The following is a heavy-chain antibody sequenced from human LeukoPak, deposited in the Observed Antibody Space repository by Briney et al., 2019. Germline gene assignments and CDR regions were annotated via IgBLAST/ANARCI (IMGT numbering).Heavy chain of an antibody. CDR3: ARDWVAVGGDYMDV. CDR2: ISSSSSYI. Sequence: GGSLRLSCAVSGFTFSSYTINWVRQAPGKGLEWVSSISSSSSYIYYADSVKGRFTISRDNAKNSLYLQLNSLRVEDTAVYYCARDWVAVGGDYMDVWGKGTTVTISS. V-gene: IGHV3-21*01. J-gene: IGHJ6*03. D-gene: IGHD2-15*01. CDR1: GFTFSSYT.